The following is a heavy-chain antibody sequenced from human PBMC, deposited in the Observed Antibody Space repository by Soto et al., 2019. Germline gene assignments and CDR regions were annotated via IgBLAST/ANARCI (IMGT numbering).Heavy chain of an antibody. CDR2: IIPISGTA. CDR1: GGTFSSYA. CDR3: ARSQGSSTSLEIYYYYHYGMAV. V-gene: IGHV1-69*13. J-gene: IGHJ6*02. D-gene: IGHD2-2*01. Sequence: SVKVSCKASGGTFSSYAISWVRQAPGQGLEWMGGIIPISGTANYAQKFQGRVTITADESTSTAYMELSSLRSEDTAVYYCARSQGSSTSLEIYYYYHYGMAVWGQGTTVTVSS.